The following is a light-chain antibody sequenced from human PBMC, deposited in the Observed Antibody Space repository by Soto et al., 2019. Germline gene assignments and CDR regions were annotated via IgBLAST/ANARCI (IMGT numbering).Light chain of an antibody. Sequence: EIGLTQSPGTLSLSPGERATLSCRASQSVSSSYLAWYQQKPGQAPRLLIYGASSRATGIPDRFSGSGSGTDFTLTISRLEPEDFAVYYCQQYGSSPPTFGQGTKVVIK. CDR3: QQYGSSPPT. V-gene: IGKV3-20*01. J-gene: IGKJ1*01. CDR1: QSVSSSY. CDR2: GAS.